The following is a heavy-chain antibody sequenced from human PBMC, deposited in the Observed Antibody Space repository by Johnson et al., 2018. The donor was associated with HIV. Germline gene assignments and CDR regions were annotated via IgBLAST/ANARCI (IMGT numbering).Heavy chain of an antibody. V-gene: IGHV3-30*10. Sequence: QVQLVESGGGVVQPERSLRLSCAASGFTFSAYAMHWVRQAPGKGLEWVAAISDDESKTYYTDSMKGRFTISRDNSKNTLYLQMISLRAEDTAMYYCARRQPTRDLFALDDGFDIWGQGTMVTVS. J-gene: IGHJ3*02. CDR2: ISDDESKT. CDR3: ARRQPTRDLFALDDGFDI. CDR1: GFTFSAYA. D-gene: IGHD2-21*02.